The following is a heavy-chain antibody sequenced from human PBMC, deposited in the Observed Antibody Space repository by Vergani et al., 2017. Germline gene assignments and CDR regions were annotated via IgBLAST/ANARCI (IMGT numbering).Heavy chain of an antibody. D-gene: IGHD3-3*01. V-gene: IGHV2-70*15. CDR2: IDWADDK. J-gene: IGHJ3*02. CDR1: GFSLSTSGMC. Sequence: QVTLRESGPALVKPTQTLTLTCTFSGFSLSTSGMCVSWIRQPPGKALEWLARIDWADDKYYSTSLKTRLTISKDTSKNQVVLTMTNMDPVDTATYYCARTSSRITIFGVVIPDAFDIWGQGTMVTVSS. CDR3: ARTSSRITIFGVVIPDAFDI.